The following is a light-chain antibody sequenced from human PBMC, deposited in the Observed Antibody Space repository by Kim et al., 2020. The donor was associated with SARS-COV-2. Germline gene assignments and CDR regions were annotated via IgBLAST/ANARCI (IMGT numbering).Light chain of an antibody. CDR2: YDV. J-gene: IGLJ3*02. CDR1: DIGSKS. CDR3: QVWDVTTDHVV. V-gene: IGLV3-21*04. Sequence: SYELTQPPSVSVAPGKTASITCGADDIGSKSVHWYQQKPGQAPVLVIYYDVDRPSGIPERFSSSNSGNTATLTISRVEAGDEADYYCQVWDVTTDHVVFGGGTELTVL.